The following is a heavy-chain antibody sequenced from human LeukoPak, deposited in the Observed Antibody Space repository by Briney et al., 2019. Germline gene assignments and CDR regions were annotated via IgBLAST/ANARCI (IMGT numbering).Heavy chain of an antibody. V-gene: IGHV1-2*02. CDR3: AKSANFWSQFTHYYYGMDV. CDR1: GYTFTGYY. CDR2: INPNSGGT. J-gene: IGHJ6*02. D-gene: IGHD2-8*02. Sequence: GASVKVSCKASGYTFTGYYMHWVRQAPGQGLEWMGWINPNSGGTNYAQKFQGRVTMTRDTSISTAYMELSRLRSDDTAVYYCAKSANFWSQFTHYYYGMDVWGQGTTVTVSS.